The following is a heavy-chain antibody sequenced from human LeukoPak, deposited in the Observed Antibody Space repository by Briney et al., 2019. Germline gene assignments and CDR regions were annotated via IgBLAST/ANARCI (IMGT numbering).Heavy chain of an antibody. Sequence: VASVKVSCKASGYTFTSYGISWVRQAPGQGLEWMGWISAYNGNTNYARKFQGRVTMTTNDSVTTAYMELRSLKSEDTAVYYCARGGFDYGFHWGQGTLVTVSS. CDR1: GYTFTSYG. J-gene: IGHJ4*02. CDR2: ISAYNGNT. V-gene: IGHV1-18*01. D-gene: IGHD4-17*01. CDR3: ARGGFDYGFH.